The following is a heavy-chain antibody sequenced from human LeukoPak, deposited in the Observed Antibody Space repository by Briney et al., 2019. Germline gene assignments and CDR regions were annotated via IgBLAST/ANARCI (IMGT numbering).Heavy chain of an antibody. CDR1: GFTFSSYA. V-gene: IGHV3-30*03. J-gene: IGHJ4*02. CDR3: ARSGYCSSTSCSYFDY. D-gene: IGHD2-2*01. Sequence: PGGSLRLSCAASGFTFSSYAIHWVRQAPGKGLEWVAVISYDGTKKYYADSVKGRFTISRDNSKNTLYLQMNSLRAEDTAVYYCARSGYCSSTSCSYFDYWGQGTLVTVSS. CDR2: ISYDGTKK.